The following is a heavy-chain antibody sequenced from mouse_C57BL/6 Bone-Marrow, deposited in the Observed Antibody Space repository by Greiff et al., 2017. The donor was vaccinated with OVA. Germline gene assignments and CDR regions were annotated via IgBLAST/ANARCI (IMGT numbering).Heavy chain of an antibody. CDR1: GFTFSSYA. Sequence: EVNVVDSGGGLVKPGGSLKLSCAASGFTFSSYAMSWVRQTPEKRLEWVATISDGGSYTYYPDNVKGRFTISRDNAKNNLYLQMSHLKSEDTAMYYCADYYGSSYGFAYWGQGTLVTVSA. J-gene: IGHJ3*01. V-gene: IGHV5-4*03. D-gene: IGHD1-1*01. CDR2: ISDGGSYT. CDR3: ADYYGSSYGFAY.